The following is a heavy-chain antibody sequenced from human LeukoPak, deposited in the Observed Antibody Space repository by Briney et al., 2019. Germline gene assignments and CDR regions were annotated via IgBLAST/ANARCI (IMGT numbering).Heavy chain of an antibody. CDR2: INPNSGGT. J-gene: IGHJ4*02. V-gene: IGHV1-2*02. Sequence: PRASVKVSCKASGYTFTGYYMHWVRQAPGQGLEWMGWINPNSGGTNYAQKLQGRVTMTRDTSISTAYMELSRLRSDDTAVYYCARVGLGMFGGYDYYFDYWGQGTLVTVSS. CDR1: GYTFTGYY. D-gene: IGHD5-12*01. CDR3: ARVGLGMFGGYDYYFDY.